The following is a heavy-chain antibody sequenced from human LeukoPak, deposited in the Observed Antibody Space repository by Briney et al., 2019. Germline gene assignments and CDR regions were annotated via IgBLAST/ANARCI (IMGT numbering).Heavy chain of an antibody. V-gene: IGHV3-23*01. CDR3: AFPAHHWLVRGAFDI. CDR1: GFAFSSYD. D-gene: IGHD6-19*01. J-gene: IGHJ3*02. CDR2: ISGTGDNS. Sequence: GGSLRLSCAASGFAFSSYDMNWVRQAAGKGLEWVSQISGTGDNSDYADSVKGRFTISRDNSKRTLYPQLNNLRVEDTAIYYCAFPAHHWLVRGAFDIWGQGTVVTVSS.